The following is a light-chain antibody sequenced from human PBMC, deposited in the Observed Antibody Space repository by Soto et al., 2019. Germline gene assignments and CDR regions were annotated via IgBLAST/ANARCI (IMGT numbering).Light chain of an antibody. J-gene: IGLJ1*01. V-gene: IGLV1-40*01. Sequence: QTVVTQPPSVSGAPGQRVTISCTGSSSNIGAGYDVHWYQQLPGTAPKLLIYGNSNRPSGVPDRFSGSKSGTSASLAITGLQAEDEADYYGQSYDSSLSGYVFGTGTKVTV. CDR1: SSNIGAGYD. CDR2: GNS. CDR3: QSYDSSLSGYV.